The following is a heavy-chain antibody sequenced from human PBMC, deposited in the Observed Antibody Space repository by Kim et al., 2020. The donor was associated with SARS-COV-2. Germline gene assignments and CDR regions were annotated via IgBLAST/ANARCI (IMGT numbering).Heavy chain of an antibody. V-gene: IGHV3-9*01. D-gene: IGHD3-22*01. CDR3: AKDPKYYYDSSGYYDY. J-gene: IGHJ4*02. Sequence: GGSLRLSCAASGFTFGDYAMHWVRQAPGKGLEWVSGISWNSGSIGYADSVKGRFTISRDNAKNSLYLQMNSLIAEDTALYYCAKDPKYYYDSSGYYDYWGQGTLGTVSS. CDR1: GFTFGDYA. CDR2: ISWNSGSI.